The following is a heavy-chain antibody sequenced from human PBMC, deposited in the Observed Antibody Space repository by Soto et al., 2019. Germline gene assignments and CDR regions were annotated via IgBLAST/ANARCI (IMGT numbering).Heavy chain of an antibody. CDR3: ASPGYCSDGTCYPDY. J-gene: IGHJ4*02. V-gene: IGHV4-34*01. D-gene: IGHD2-15*01. Sequence: SETLSLTCAVCGGSLSGSYWSWIRQPPGTGLEWIGEIHHSGSTYYNPSLKSRVTLSVDTSKNQFPLKLNSVTAADTAVYYCASPGYCSDGTCYPDYWGQGTLVTVSS. CDR1: GGSLSGSY. CDR2: IHHSGST.